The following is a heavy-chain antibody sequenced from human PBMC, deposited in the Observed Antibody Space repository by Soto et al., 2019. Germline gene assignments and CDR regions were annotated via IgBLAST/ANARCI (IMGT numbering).Heavy chain of an antibody. J-gene: IGHJ4*02. CDR1: GYSISSGYY. Sequence: ASETLSLTCAVSGYSISSGYYWGWIRQPPGKGLEWIGSIYHSGSTYYNPSLKSRVTISVDTSKNQFSLKLSSVTAADTAVYYCARDQSLFDYVWGSYHTVFDYWGQGTLVTVSS. V-gene: IGHV4-38-2*02. D-gene: IGHD3-16*01. CDR3: ARDQSLFDYVWGSYHTVFDY. CDR2: IYHSGST.